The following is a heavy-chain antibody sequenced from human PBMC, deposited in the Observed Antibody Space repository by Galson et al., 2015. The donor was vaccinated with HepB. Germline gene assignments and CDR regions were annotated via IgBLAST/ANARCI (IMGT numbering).Heavy chain of an antibody. V-gene: IGHV3-23*01. Sequence: SLRLSCAASGFTFRNYAMSWVRQAPGKGLEWVSAITPSGDNTYSADSVKGRLTISRDNSENTVYLQMHSLRVEDTAVYYCARTFYFDYWGQGTLVAVSS. J-gene: IGHJ4*02. CDR1: GFTFRNYA. D-gene: IGHD3-16*01. CDR2: ITPSGDNT. CDR3: ARTFYFDY.